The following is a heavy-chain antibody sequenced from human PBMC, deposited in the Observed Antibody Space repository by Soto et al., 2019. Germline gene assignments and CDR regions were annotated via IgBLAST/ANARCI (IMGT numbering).Heavy chain of an antibody. CDR2: ISSSSRYI. CDR3: ARDSGYGNAFDI. J-gene: IGHJ3*02. CDR1: GFTFSGYS. D-gene: IGHD5-12*01. V-gene: IGHV3-21*01. Sequence: WGSLRLSCAASGFTFSGYSMNWVRQAPGKGLEWVSSISSSSRYIYYADSVKGRITISRDNAKNSLYLQMNSLRAEDTAVYYCARDSGYGNAFDIWGQGTMVTVSS.